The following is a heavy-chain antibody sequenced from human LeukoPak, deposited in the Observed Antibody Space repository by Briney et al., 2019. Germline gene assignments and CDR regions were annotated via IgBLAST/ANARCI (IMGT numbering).Heavy chain of an antibody. J-gene: IGHJ6*02. CDR1: GFTFDDYA. CDR3: AKDNGMDV. V-gene: IGHV3-9*01. CDR2: ISWNSGSI. Sequence: GGSLRLSCGASGFTFDDYAMHWVRQAPGKGLEWVSGISWNSGSIGYADSVKGRFTISRDNAKNSLYLQMNSLRAEDTALYYCAKDNGMDVWGQGATVTVSS.